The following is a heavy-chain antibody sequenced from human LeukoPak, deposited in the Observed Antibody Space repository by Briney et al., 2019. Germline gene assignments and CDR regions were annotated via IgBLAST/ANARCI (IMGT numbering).Heavy chain of an antibody. CDR2: IYPDESNI. D-gene: IGHD2-2*03. Sequence: GESLKISCKGSGYSFPTYWIAWVRQMPGKGREWMGIIYPDESNIRYSPSFQGQVTISADKSISTAYLQWSSLKASDTAMYYCARPPSRGYSSSFEYWGQGTLVTVSS. CDR3: ARPPSRGYSSSFEY. J-gene: IGHJ4*02. V-gene: IGHV5-51*01. CDR1: GYSFPTYW.